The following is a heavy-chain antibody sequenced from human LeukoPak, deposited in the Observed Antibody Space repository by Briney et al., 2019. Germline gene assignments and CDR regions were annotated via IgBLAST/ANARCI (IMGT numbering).Heavy chain of an antibody. CDR3: ARDGDCTNGVCYTDY. CDR1: GFSFSTYA. Sequence: GGSLRLSCVASGFSFSTYAMNWVRQAPGKGLEWVSVISKSGTYIHYADSVKGRFTISRDNSKNTLYLQMNSLRAEDTAVYYCARDGDCTNGVCYTDYWGQGTLVTVSS. J-gene: IGHJ4*02. D-gene: IGHD2-8*01. CDR2: ISKSGTYI. V-gene: IGHV3-21*01.